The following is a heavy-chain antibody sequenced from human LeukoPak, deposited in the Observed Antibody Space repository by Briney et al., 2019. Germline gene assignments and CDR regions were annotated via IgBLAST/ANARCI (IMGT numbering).Heavy chain of an antibody. CDR1: GYTFTSYD. Sequence: ASVKVSCKASGYTFTSYDINWVRQATGQGLEWMGWMNPNSGNTGYAQKFQGRVTMTRDTSTSTAYMELRSLRSDDTAVYYCASVKGEMATTNAFDIWGQGTMVTVSS. CDR2: MNPNSGNT. J-gene: IGHJ3*02. CDR3: ASVKGEMATTNAFDI. V-gene: IGHV1-8*01. D-gene: IGHD5-24*01.